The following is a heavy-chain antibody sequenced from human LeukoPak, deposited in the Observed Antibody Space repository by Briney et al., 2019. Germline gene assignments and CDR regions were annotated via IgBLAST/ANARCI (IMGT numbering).Heavy chain of an antibody. Sequence: SETLSLTCAVYGGSFSGYYWSWIRQPPGKGLEWIGEINHSGSTNYNPSLKSRVTISVDTSKNQFSLKLSSVTAADTAVYNCARVLGGYDTQGRDYWGQGTLVTVSS. V-gene: IGHV4-34*01. CDR2: INHSGST. CDR1: GGSFSGYY. CDR3: ARVLGGYDTQGRDY. D-gene: IGHD5-12*01. J-gene: IGHJ4*02.